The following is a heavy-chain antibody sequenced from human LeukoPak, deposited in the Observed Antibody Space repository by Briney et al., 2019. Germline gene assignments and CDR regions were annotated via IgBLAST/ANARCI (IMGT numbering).Heavy chain of an antibody. CDR1: GGTFSSYA. CDR2: IIPIFGTA. J-gene: IGHJ4*02. CDR3: ARVQFNYYYFDY. D-gene: IGHD4-11*01. V-gene: IGHV1-69*05. Sequence: SVKVSCKASGGTFSSYAISWVRQAPGQGLEWMGGIIPIFGTANYAQKFQGRVTITTDESTTTAYMELSSLRSEDTAVYYCARVQFNYYYFDYWGQGTLVTVSS.